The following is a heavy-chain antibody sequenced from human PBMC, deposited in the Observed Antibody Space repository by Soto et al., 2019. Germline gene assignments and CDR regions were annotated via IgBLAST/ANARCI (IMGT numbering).Heavy chain of an antibody. CDR2: IWYDGSNK. CDR1: GFTFSSYG. D-gene: IGHD3-3*01. V-gene: IGHV3-33*01. Sequence: GSLRLSCAASGFTFSSYGMHWVRQAPGKGLEWVAVIWYDGSNKHYADSVKGRFTISRDNSKNTLYPQMNSLRAEDTAVYYCARNHYDFWSGYYKDNWFDPWGQGTLVTVSS. J-gene: IGHJ5*02. CDR3: ARNHYDFWSGYYKDNWFDP.